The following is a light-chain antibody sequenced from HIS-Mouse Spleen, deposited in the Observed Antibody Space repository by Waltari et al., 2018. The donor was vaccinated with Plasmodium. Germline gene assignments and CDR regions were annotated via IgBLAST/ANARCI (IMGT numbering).Light chain of an antibody. V-gene: IGLV3-1*01. Sequence: SYELTQPPSVSVSPGQTASIPRSGDKPGDKYAVWYQPTPGQSPVLVIEQDSKRPSGIPERFSGSNSGNTATLTISGTQAMDEADYYCQAWDSSTDYVFGTGTKVTVL. CDR1: KPGDKY. J-gene: IGLJ1*01. CDR2: QDS. CDR3: QAWDSSTDYV.